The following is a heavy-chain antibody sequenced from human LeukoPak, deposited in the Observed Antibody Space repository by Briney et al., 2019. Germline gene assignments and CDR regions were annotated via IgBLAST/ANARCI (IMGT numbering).Heavy chain of an antibody. CDR2: IKSKTDGGTT. J-gene: IGHJ4*02. CDR3: TPERDCSSTSCYYGY. D-gene: IGHD2-2*01. Sequence: GGSLRLSCAASGFTFSSAWMSWVRQAPGKGLEWVGRIKSKTDGGTTDYAAPVKGRFTISRDDSKNTLYLQMNSLKTEDTAVYYCTPERDCSSTSCYYGYWGQGTLVTVSS. V-gene: IGHV3-15*01. CDR1: GFTFSSAW.